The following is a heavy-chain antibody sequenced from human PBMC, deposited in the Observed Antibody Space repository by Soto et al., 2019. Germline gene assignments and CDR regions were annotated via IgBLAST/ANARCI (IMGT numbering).Heavy chain of an antibody. J-gene: IGHJ6*03. V-gene: IGHV3-9*01. CDR3: AKSARVAGNGRYYYYYMDV. CDR2: ISWNSGSI. D-gene: IGHD2-15*01. CDR1: GFTFDDYA. Sequence: GGSLRLSCAASGFTFDDYAMHWVRQAPGKGLEWVSGISWNSGSIGYADSVKGRFTISRDNAKNSLYLQMNSLRAEDTALYYCAKSARVAGNGRYYYYYMDVWGKGTTVTVSS.